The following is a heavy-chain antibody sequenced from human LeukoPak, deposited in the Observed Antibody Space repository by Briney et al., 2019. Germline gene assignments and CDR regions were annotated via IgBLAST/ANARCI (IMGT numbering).Heavy chain of an antibody. CDR2: TYYRSKWYN. CDR3: ARERYSSGWNPDDFDS. D-gene: IGHD6-19*01. J-gene: IGHJ4*02. Sequence: SQTLSLTCAISGDSVSSNSAAWNWIRHSPSRGLEWLGRTYYRSKWYNDFAVSVKSRITINPDTSKNQFSLQLNSVTPEDTAVYYCARERYSSGWNPDDFDSWGQGTLVTVSS. CDR1: GDSVSSNSAA. V-gene: IGHV6-1*01.